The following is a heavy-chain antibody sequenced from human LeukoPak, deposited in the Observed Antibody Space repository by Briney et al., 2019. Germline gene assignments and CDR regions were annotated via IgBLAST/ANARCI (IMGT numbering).Heavy chain of an antibody. CDR3: ARDPVSSSGYPQMDY. CDR1: GFNFDRYT. CDR2: IWYDGSNK. V-gene: IGHV3-33*08. D-gene: IGHD3-22*01. J-gene: IGHJ4*02. Sequence: PGGSLRLSCATSGFNFDRYTIHWVRQAPGKGLEWVAVIWYDGSNKYYADSVKDRFTISRDNSKNTLYLQMNSLRAEDTAVYYCARDPVSSSGYPQMDYWGQGTLVTVSS.